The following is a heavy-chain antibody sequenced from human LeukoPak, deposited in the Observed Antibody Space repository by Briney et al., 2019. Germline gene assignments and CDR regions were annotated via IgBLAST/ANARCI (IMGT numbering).Heavy chain of an antibody. J-gene: IGHJ4*02. CDR3: ARGERTYYDFWSGSPPHY. D-gene: IGHD3-3*01. CDR2: INHSGST. CDR1: GGSFGGYY. V-gene: IGHV4-34*01. Sequence: SETLSLTCAVYGGSFGGYYWSWIRQPPGKGLEWIGEINHSGSTNYNPSLKSRVTISVDTSKNQFSLKLSSVTAADTAVYYCARGERTYYDFWSGSPPHYWGQGTLVTVSS.